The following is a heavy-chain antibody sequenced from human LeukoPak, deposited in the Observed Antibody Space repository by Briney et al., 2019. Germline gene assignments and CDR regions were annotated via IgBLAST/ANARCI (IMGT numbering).Heavy chain of an antibody. CDR2: IYPGDSDT. V-gene: IGHV5-51*01. Sequence: GESLKISCKGSGYSFTNYWIGWVRQMPGKGLEWMGIIYPGDSDTTYSPSFQGQVTVSADKSISTAYLQWSSLKASDTAMYYCARRDGYCSSTSCYADYYYGMDVWGQGTTVTVSS. CDR3: ARRDGYCSSTSCYADYYYGMDV. D-gene: IGHD2-2*01. CDR1: GYSFTNYW. J-gene: IGHJ6*02.